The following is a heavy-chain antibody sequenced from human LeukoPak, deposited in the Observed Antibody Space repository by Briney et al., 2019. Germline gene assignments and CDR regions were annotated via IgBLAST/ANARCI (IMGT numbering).Heavy chain of an antibody. CDR2: ISWNSGSI. CDR1: GFTFDDYA. Sequence: PGRSLRLSCAASGFTFDDYAMHWVRQAPGKGLEWVSGISWNSGSIGYADSVKGRFTISRDNAKNSLYLQMNSLRAEDTALCYCARGGLLWFGEYFDYWGQGTLVTVSS. V-gene: IGHV3-9*01. CDR3: ARGGLLWFGEYFDY. D-gene: IGHD3-10*01. J-gene: IGHJ4*02.